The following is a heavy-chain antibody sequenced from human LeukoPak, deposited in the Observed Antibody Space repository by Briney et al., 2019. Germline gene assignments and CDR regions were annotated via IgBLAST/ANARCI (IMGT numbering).Heavy chain of an antibody. CDR3: AKDLIAGDGIWLNHC. V-gene: IGHV3-23*01. D-gene: IGHD3-9*01. J-gene: IGHJ4*02. CDR2: ISGSGGST. CDR1: GFSLGDHG. Sequence: PGGSLRLSCVASGFSLGDHGMSWVRQAPGKGLEWVSAISGSGGSTYYADSVKGRFTISRDNSKNTLYLQMNSLRAEDTAIYYCAKDLIAGDGIWLNHCWGQGTLVTVSS.